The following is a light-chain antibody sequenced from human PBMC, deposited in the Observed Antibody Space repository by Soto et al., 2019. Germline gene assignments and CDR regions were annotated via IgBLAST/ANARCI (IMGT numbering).Light chain of an antibody. Sequence: QSALTHPRSVSGSPGQSVTISCTGTSSDVGGYQYVSWYQQHPGKAPRLMIYDVTKRPSGVPDRFSGSKSGNTASLTISGRQSDDEADYYCCSYAGTYTYVFRTGTKVTVL. V-gene: IGLV2-11*01. CDR3: CSYAGTYTYV. CDR2: DVT. J-gene: IGLJ1*01. CDR1: SSDVGGYQY.